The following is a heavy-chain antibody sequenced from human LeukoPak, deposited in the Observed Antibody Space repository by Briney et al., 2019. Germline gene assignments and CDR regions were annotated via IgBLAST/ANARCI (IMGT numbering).Heavy chain of an antibody. J-gene: IGHJ4*02. CDR1: GFTFSNLA. Sequence: GGSLRLSCAASGFTFSNLAMTWVRQTPGKGLEWLSSIVGSSSTYYADSLKGRFTISRDNAKNSLYLQMNSLRDEDTALYYCARIGAGSTRDYWGRGTLVSVFS. CDR3: ARIGAGSTRDY. CDR2: IVGSSST. D-gene: IGHD6-13*01. V-gene: IGHV3-69-1*02.